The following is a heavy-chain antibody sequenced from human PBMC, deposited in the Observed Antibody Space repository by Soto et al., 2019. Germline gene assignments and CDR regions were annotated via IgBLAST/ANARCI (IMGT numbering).Heavy chain of an antibody. D-gene: IGHD5-12*01. V-gene: IGHV1-46*01. J-gene: IGHJ4*02. CDR2: INPSGGST. CDR1: GYTFTSYY. Sequence: QVQLVQSGAEVKKPGASVKVSCKASGYTFTSYYMHWVRQAPGQGLEWMGIINPSGGSTSYAQKFQGRGPMTREHATSTVYMELSSLRSEDTAVYYCASSRDGYNYHYWGQGTLVTVSS. CDR3: ASSRDGYNYHY.